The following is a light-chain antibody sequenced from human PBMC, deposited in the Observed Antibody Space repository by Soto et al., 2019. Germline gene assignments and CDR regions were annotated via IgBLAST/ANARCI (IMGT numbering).Light chain of an antibody. CDR1: QSISSY. CDR2: AAS. J-gene: IGKJ5*01. CDR3: QQSYTSRIT. Sequence: DIQMTQYPSSLSASVGDRVTITCLASQSISSYLNWYQQKPGKAPKLLIFAASSLQSGVPSRFSGSGSGTDFTLTVSSLQPEDFATYYCQQSYTSRITFGLGTRLEIK. V-gene: IGKV1-39*01.